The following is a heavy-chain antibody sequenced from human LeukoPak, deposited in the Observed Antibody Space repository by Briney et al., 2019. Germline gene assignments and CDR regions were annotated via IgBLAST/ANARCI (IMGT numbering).Heavy chain of an antibody. V-gene: IGHV3-23*01. CDR3: AKFEFGF. CDR2: ISGSGGST. Sequence: AGGSLRLSCAVSGFTFSSYVMSWVRQAPEKGLEWVSAISGSGGSTYYADSVKGRFTISRDNSKNTLYLQMNSLRDEDTAVYYCAKFEFGFWGQGTLVTVSS. J-gene: IGHJ4*02. CDR1: GFTFSSYV. D-gene: IGHD3-16*01.